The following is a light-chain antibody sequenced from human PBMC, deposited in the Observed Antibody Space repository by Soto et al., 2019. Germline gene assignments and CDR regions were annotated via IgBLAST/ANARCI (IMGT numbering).Light chain of an antibody. Sequence: EIVLTQSPGTLSLSPGERATLSCRSSQSVSSSYLAWYQQKPGQAPRLLIYDVSSRAPGIPDRFSGSGSGTAFTLTISRLEPEDFAVYYCQQYGSSPTFGQGTKVEIK. CDR3: QQYGSSPT. V-gene: IGKV3-20*01. J-gene: IGKJ1*01. CDR1: QSVSSSY. CDR2: DVS.